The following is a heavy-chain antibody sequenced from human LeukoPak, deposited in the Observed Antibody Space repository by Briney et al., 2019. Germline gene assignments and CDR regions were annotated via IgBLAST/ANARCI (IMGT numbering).Heavy chain of an antibody. Sequence: GSLRLSCAASEFTFSSYAMNWVRQAPGKGLEWVSVISGSGDSTDYADSVKGRFTISRDNSKNTLYLQMNSLRAGDTAVYYCAKEVEGGRRESYFDYWGQGTLVTVSS. V-gene: IGHV3-23*01. CDR1: EFTFSSYA. D-gene: IGHD1-26*01. CDR3: AKEVEGGRRESYFDY. CDR2: ISGSGDST. J-gene: IGHJ4*02.